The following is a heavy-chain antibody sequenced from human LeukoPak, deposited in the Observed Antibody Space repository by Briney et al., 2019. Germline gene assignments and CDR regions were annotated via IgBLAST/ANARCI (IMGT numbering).Heavy chain of an antibody. J-gene: IGHJ4*02. V-gene: IGHV1-69*04. CDR2: IIPILGIA. Sequence: GASVKVSCKACGGTFSSYAISWVRQAPGQGLEWMGRIIPILGIANYAQKFQGRVTITADKSTSTAYMELSSLRSEDTAVYYCASMNSSGWYFDYWGQGTLVTVSS. D-gene: IGHD6-19*01. CDR3: ASMNSSGWYFDY. CDR1: GGTFSSYA.